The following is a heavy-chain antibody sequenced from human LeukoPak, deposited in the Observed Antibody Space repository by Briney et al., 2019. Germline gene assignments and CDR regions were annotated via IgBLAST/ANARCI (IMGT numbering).Heavy chain of an antibody. CDR2: IYYSGST. V-gene: IGHV4-59*12. Sequence: PSETLSLTCTVSGGSISSYYWSWIRQPPGKGLEWIGYIYYSGSTNYNPSLKSRVTISVETSKNQFSLKLSSVTAADKAVYYCAREDYYAQYFDYWGQGTLVTVSS. CDR1: GGSISSYY. D-gene: IGHD3-10*01. J-gene: IGHJ4*02. CDR3: AREDYYAQYFDY.